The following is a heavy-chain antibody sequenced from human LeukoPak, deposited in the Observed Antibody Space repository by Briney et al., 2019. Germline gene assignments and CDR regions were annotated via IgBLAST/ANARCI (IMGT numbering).Heavy chain of an antibody. J-gene: IGHJ4*02. Sequence: WGSLRLSCAASGFTVSSNYISWVRQAPGKGLEWVSVIYSGGSTYYADSVKGQFTISRDNSKSTLYIQMNSLRAEDTAVYYCARAKPKNMVRGLIMRRESRYYFDYWGQGTLVTVSS. D-gene: IGHD3-10*01. CDR2: IYSGGST. CDR1: GFTVSSNY. CDR3: ARAKPKNMVRGLIMRRESRYYFDY. V-gene: IGHV3-53*01.